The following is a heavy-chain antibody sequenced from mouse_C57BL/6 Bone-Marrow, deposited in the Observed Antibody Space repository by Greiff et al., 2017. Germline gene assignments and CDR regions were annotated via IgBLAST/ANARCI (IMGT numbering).Heavy chain of an antibody. CDR3: TRSGGLRQGRYFDY. D-gene: IGHD2-2*01. CDR1: GYTFTDYE. V-gene: IGHV1-15*01. Sequence: VQLQQSGAELVRPGASVTLSCKASGYTFTDYEMHWVKQTPVHGLEWIGAIDPETGGTAYNQKFKGKAILTADKSSSTAYMELRSLTSEDSAVYYCTRSGGLRQGRYFDYWGQGTTLTVSS. J-gene: IGHJ2*01. CDR2: IDPETGGT.